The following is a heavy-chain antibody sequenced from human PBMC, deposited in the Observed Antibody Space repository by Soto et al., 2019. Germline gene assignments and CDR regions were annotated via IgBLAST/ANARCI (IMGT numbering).Heavy chain of an antibody. CDR1: GGSISSGGYS. J-gene: IGHJ4*02. CDR2: IYHSGST. Sequence: SETLSLTCAVSGGSISSGGYSWSWIRQPPGKGLEWIGYIYHSGSTYYNPSLKSRVTISVDRSKNQFSLKLSSVTAADTAVYYCARDYGGSNDYWGQGTLVTVSS. D-gene: IGHD4-17*01. CDR3: ARDYGGSNDY. V-gene: IGHV4-30-2*01.